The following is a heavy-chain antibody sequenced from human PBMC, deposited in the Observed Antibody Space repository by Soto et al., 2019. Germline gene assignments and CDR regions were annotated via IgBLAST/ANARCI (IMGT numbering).Heavy chain of an antibody. CDR2: IIPIFGTA. V-gene: IGHV1-69*13. CDR3: AREVGGYCISTSCYAGAFDI. J-gene: IGHJ3*02. CDR1: GGTFSSYA. Sequence: ASVKVSCKASGGTFSSYAISWVRQAPGQGLEWMGGIIPIFGTANYAQKFQGRVTITADESTSTAYMELSSLRSEDTAVYYCAREVGGYCISTSCYAGAFDIWGQGTMVTVSS. D-gene: IGHD2-2*01.